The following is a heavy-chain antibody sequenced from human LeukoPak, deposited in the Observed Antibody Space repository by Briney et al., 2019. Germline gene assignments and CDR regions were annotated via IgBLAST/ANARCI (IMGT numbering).Heavy chain of an antibody. CDR3: ARAPSEIGGYYPEYLRH. CDR2: IKSDGST. CDR1: GFTFSTYW. D-gene: IGHD3-22*01. J-gene: IGHJ1*01. Sequence: GGSLRLSCAASGFTFSTYWMHWVRQAPGKGLVWVSRIKSDGSTNYADSVKGRFTISRDNAKNTVSLQMNSLRPEDTGVYYCARAPSEIGGYYPEYLRHWGQGTLVTVSS. V-gene: IGHV3-74*01.